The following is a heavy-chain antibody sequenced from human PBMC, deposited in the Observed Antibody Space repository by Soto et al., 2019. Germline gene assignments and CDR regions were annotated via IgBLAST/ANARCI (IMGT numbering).Heavy chain of an antibody. J-gene: IGHJ5*02. Sequence: QVQLVESGGGVVQPGTSLRVSCEVSGFGLSSYAIHWIRQAPGKGLEWVAVTSNDGKKVSYADSVKGRFTVSRDNSKNTVALQMNSLKTEDTAMYYCAKDPKCCTIGSHFLDNWFDPWGQGTLVTVSS. D-gene: IGHD2-8*01. CDR3: AKDPKCCTIGSHFLDNWFDP. V-gene: IGHV3-30*18. CDR2: TSNDGKKV. CDR1: GFGLSSYA.